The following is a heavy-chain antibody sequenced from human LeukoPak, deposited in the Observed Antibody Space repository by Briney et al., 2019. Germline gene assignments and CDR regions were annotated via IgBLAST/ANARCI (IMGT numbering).Heavy chain of an antibody. CDR3: ASGWREYQTNEGYFDL. J-gene: IGHJ2*01. V-gene: IGHV4-4*07. CDR1: GGSISSYY. D-gene: IGHD2-2*01. Sequence: PSETPSLTCTVSGGSISSYYWSWIRQPAGKGLEWIGRIYTSGSTNYNPSLKSRVTISVGKSKNQFSLKLSSVTAADTAVYYCASGWREYQTNEGYFDLWGRGTLVTVSS. CDR2: IYTSGST.